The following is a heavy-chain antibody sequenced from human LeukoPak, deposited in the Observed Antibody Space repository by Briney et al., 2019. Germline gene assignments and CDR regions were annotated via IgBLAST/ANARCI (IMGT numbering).Heavy chain of an antibody. D-gene: IGHD3-22*01. CDR2: IIPIFGTA. J-gene: IGHJ5*02. CDR1: GGTFSSYA. V-gene: IGHV1-69*13. CDR3: APSPHYYDSSGYYYWFDP. Sequence: SVKVSCKASGGTFSSYAISWVRQAPGQGLEWMGGIIPIFGTANYAQKFQGRVTITSDESTSTAYMELSSLRSEDTAVYYCAPSPHYYDSSGYYYWFDPWGQGTLVTVSS.